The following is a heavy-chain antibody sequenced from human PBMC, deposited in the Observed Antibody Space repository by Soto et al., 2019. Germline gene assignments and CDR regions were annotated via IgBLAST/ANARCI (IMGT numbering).Heavy chain of an antibody. CDR2: IHSSGSI. CDR3: ARDLDGLHDDTSGPFPRPG. CDR1: GGSISSDDFY. V-gene: IGHV4-30-4*01. J-gene: IGHJ1*01. D-gene: IGHD3-22*01. Sequence: SETLSLTCTVSGGSISSDDFYWSWIRQAPGRGLEWIGYIHSSGSIYYNPSLKSRATMSIDTAGNQFSLKVSSVTVADTAVYYCARDLDGLHDDTSGPFPRPGWGQGTLVTVSS.